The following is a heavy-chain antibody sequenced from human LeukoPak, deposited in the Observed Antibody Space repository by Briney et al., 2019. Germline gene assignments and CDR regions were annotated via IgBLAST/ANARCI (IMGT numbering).Heavy chain of an antibody. CDR1: GGSISSYY. CDR2: IYTSGST. J-gene: IGHJ4*02. V-gene: IGHV4-4*07. Sequence: PSETLSLTCTVSGGSISSYYWSWIRQPAGKGLEWIGRIYTSGSTNYNPSLKSRVTMSVDTSKNQFSLKLSSVTAADTAVYYCARVAREVVPAAVLYYFDYWGQGTLVTVSS. CDR3: ARVAREVVPAAVLYYFDY. D-gene: IGHD2-2*01.